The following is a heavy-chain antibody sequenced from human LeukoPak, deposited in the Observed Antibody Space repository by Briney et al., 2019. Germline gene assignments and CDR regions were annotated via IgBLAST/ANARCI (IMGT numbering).Heavy chain of an antibody. V-gene: IGHV3-21*01. CDR2: ISYSSGYI. J-gene: IGHJ4*02. Sequence: GGSLTLSCAASGFTFSSYSMNWVRQAPGGGLEWVSSISYSSGYIYYADSVKGRFTISRDNAKNSLYLQMNSLRAEDTAVFYCARTRVGVVIDYFDYWGQGTLVTVSS. CDR3: ARTRVGVVIDYFDY. CDR1: GFTFSSYS. D-gene: IGHD3-3*01.